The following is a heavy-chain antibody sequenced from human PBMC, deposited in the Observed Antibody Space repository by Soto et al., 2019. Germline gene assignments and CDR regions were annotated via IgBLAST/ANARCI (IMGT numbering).Heavy chain of an antibody. CDR2: IYHYGNA. CDR3: ARRVSASAGSWFDP. V-gene: IGHV4-30-2*01. Sequence: QLQLQESGSGLVKPSQTLSLTCAVSGGSIRSGGGSWIWLRQPPGKHLEWIGYIYHYGNAYYNPSLKSRFTISVDRSKNQFSLQLTSVPAADTAVYYCARRVSASAGSWFDPWGEGTLITVST. J-gene: IGHJ5*02. CDR1: GGSIRSGGGS. D-gene: IGHD3-3*01.